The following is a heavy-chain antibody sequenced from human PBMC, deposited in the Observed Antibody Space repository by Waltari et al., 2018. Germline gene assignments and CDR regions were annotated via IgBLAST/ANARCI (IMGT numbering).Heavy chain of an antibody. J-gene: IGHJ6*02. CDR3: ARIYDFWSGSRIYYYYYGMDV. CDR2: INHSGST. CDR1: GGSFSGYY. D-gene: IGHD3-3*01. Sequence: QVQLQQWGAGLLKPSETLSLTCAVYGGSFSGYYWSWIRQPPGKGLEWMGEINHSGSTSYHPSLKSRVTISVDTSKNQFSLKLSSVTAADTAVYYCARIYDFWSGSRIYYYYYGMDVWGQGTTVTVSS. V-gene: IGHV4-34*01.